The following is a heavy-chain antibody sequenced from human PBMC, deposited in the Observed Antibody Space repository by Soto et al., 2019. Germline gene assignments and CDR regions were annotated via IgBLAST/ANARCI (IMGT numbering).Heavy chain of an antibody. D-gene: IGHD6-19*01. CDR3: VGSSDWYDPLDH. Sequence: QVQLQESGPGLVKPSETLSLTCTVSGGSISSYYWDWIRQPPGKGLEWIGYIYHSGSTNYNPSLKSRVTISIDTSKNQFSLRLTSVTAADTAVYYCVGSSDWYDPLDHWGQGTLVTISS. J-gene: IGHJ4*02. CDR2: IYHSGST. CDR1: GGSISSYY. V-gene: IGHV4-59*08.